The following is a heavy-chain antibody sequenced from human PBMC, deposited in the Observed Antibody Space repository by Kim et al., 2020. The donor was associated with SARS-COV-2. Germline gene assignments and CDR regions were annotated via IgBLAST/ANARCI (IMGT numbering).Heavy chain of an antibody. Sequence: GGSLRLSCAASGFAFSTYNMNWVRQAPGKGLEWVSSITTRSDYIYYADSVKGRFTISRDNAKNSLYLEMNSLKAEDTAVYYCARTGRVTTVTNDYWGQGTLVTVS. J-gene: IGHJ4*02. CDR3: ARTGRVTTVTNDY. V-gene: IGHV3-21*01. CDR1: GFAFSTYN. CDR2: ITTRSDYI. D-gene: IGHD4-17*01.